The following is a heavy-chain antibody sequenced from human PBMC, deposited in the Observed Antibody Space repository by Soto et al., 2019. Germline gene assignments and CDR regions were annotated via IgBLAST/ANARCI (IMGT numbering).Heavy chain of an antibody. D-gene: IGHD3-3*01. CDR1: GGSVSSGSYY. V-gene: IGHV4-61*01. CDR2: IYYSGST. J-gene: IGHJ4*02. CDR3: ARVRVYYEGFYYFDY. Sequence: PSETLSLTCTVSGGSVSSGSYYWSWIRQPPGKGLEWIGYIYYSGSTNYNPSLKSRVTISVDTSKNQFSLKLSSVTAADTAVYYCARVRVYYEGFYYFDYWGQGTLVTVSS.